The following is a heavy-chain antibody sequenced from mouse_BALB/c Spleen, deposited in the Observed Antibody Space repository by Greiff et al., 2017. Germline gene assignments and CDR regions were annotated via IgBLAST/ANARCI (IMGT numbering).Heavy chain of an antibody. J-gene: IGHJ3*01. CDR1: GYAFTNYL. CDR2: INPGSGGT. Sequence: QVQLKQSGAELVRPGTSVKVSCKASGYAFTNYLIEWVKQRPGQGLEWIGVINPGSGGTNYNEKFKGKATLTADKSSSTAYMQLSSLTSDDSAVYFCARKGGFFPFAYWGQGTLVTVSA. CDR3: ARKGGFFPFAY. V-gene: IGHV1-54*01.